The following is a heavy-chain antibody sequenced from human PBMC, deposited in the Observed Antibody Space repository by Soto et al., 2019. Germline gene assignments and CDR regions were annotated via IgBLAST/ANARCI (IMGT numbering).Heavy chain of an antibody. CDR3: ASHYSSGYYGY. Sequence: EVQLVESGGGLVQPGGSLRLSCAASGFTFSSYWMHWVRQAPGKGLVLVSRINSDGSITSYADSVKRRFTISRDNAKNTLYLQMSSLRADDTAVEYCASHYSSGYYGYWGQGTLVTVSS. CDR1: GFTFSSYW. D-gene: IGHD3-22*01. CDR2: INSDGSIT. J-gene: IGHJ4*02. V-gene: IGHV3-74*01.